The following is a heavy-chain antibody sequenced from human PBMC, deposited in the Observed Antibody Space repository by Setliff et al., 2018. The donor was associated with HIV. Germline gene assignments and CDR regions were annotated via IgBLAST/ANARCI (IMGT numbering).Heavy chain of an antibody. CDR3: ARQDYYYDSSGYYRWWEPFSWYFDL. Sequence: SETLSLTCAVHGGSFSGYYWSWIRQPPGKGLEWIGEINHSGSTNYNPSLKGRVTISVDTSKNQFSLKLSSVTAADTAVYYCARQDYYYDSSGYYRWWEPFSWYFDLWGRGTLVTVSS. J-gene: IGHJ2*01. CDR1: GGSFSGYY. D-gene: IGHD3-22*01. V-gene: IGHV4-34*01. CDR2: INHSGST.